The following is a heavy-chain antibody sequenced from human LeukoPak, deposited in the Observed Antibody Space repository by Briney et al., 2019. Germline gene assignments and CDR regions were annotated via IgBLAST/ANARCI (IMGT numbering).Heavy chain of an antibody. J-gene: IGHJ4*02. CDR2: ISAYNGNT. V-gene: IGHV1-18*01. CDR1: GYTFTNYG. CDR3: ARDGPIAAAGDSYFDY. D-gene: IGHD6-13*01. Sequence: VASVKVSCKSSGYTFTNYGISWVRQAPGQGLEWMGWISAYNGNTNYAQKLQGRVTMTTDTSTSTAYTELRSLRSDDTAVYYCARDGPIAAAGDSYFDYWGQGTLVTVSS.